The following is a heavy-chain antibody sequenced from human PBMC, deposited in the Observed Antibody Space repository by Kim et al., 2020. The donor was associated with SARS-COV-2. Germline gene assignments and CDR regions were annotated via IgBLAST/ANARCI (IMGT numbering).Heavy chain of an antibody. V-gene: IGHV4-31*03. CDR1: NGSITTGNYY. CDR2: IYYDGTT. CDR3: AKDSYGVLTA. J-gene: IGHJ4*02. Sequence: SETLSLTCTVSNGSITTGNYYWSWIRQHPGKGLEWIGYIYYDGTTSYNPSLKSRVSISLDTSKNQFSLRLKSVTVADTAVYFCAKDSYGVLTAWAQGTL. D-gene: IGHD4-17*01.